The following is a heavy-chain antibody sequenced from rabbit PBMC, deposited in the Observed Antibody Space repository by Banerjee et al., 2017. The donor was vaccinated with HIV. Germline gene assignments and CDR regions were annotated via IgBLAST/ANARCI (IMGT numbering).Heavy chain of an antibody. CDR2: IYGGSSGST. Sequence: QSLEESGGDLVKPGASLTLTCTASGFSFSSSDYMCWVRQAPGKGLEWIACIYGGSSGSTYYASWAKGRFTITKASSTTVTLQMTSLTAADTATYFCARGYSGYSGYVYKFWGPGTLVTVS. CDR3: ARGYSGYSGYVYKF. J-gene: IGHJ6*01. CDR1: GFSFSSSDY. D-gene: IGHD6-1*01. V-gene: IGHV1S40*01.